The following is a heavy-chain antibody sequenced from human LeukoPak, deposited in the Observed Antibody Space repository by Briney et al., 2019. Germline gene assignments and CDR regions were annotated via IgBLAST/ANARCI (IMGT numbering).Heavy chain of an antibody. D-gene: IGHD2-15*01. CDR2: INPNSGGT. J-gene: IGHJ4*02. CDR3: ARDLAMVVAAGFDY. CDR1: GYTFTGYY. V-gene: IGHV1-2*02. Sequence: ASVKVSCKASGYTFTGYYMHWVRQAPGQGLEWMGWINPNSGGTNYAQKFQGRVTMTRDTSISTAYMELSRLRSNDTAVYYCARDLAMVVAAGFDYWGQGTLVTVSS.